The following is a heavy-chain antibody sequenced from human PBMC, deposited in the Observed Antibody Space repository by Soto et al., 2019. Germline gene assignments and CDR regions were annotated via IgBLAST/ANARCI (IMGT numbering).Heavy chain of an antibody. CDR3: ARDNPVGGYDQNGVYYYGMDV. CDR1: GFTFSSYA. CDR2: ISYDGSNK. Sequence: QVQLVESGGGVVQPGRSLRLSCAASGFTFSSYAMYWVRQAPGKGLEWVAVISYDGSNKYYADSVKGRFTISRDNSKNTLYLQMNSLRAEDTAVYYCARDNPVGGYDQNGVYYYGMDVWGQGTTVTVSS. J-gene: IGHJ6*02. D-gene: IGHD5-12*01. V-gene: IGHV3-30-3*01.